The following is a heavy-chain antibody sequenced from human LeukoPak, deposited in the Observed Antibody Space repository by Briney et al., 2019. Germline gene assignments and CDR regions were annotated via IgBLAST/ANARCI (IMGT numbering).Heavy chain of an antibody. D-gene: IGHD3-10*01. CDR3: ATETGVYFEY. Sequence: SETPSLTCTVSGGSISSYYWSWIRQPPGKGLEWIGYIYYSGTTNYNPSPKSRVTLSVDTAKNQFSLKLSSVTAADTAVYYCATETGVYFEYWGQGTLVTVSS. V-gene: IGHV4-59*01. J-gene: IGHJ4*02. CDR1: GGSISSYY. CDR2: IYYSGTT.